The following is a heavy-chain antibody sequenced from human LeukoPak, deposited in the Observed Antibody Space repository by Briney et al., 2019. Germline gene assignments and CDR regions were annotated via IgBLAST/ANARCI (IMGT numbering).Heavy chain of an antibody. J-gene: IGHJ4*02. CDR2: INAYNGKT. CDR3: SLGYCTGGLCYLRGAYPDY. Sequence: ASVKVSCKSSGYTFPSYGISWVRQAPGQGLEWVGGINAYNGKTNYAKKLHGRVTVTTDTSTSTAFMELRSLRSDDTAVYYCSLGYCTGGLCYLRGAYPDYWGQGTLVTVSS. D-gene: IGHD2-8*02. CDR1: GYTFPSYG. V-gene: IGHV1-18*01.